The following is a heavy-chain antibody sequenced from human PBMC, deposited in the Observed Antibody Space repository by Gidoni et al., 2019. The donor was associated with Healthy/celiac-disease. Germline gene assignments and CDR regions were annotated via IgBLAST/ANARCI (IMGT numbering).Heavy chain of an antibody. D-gene: IGHD6-19*01. J-gene: IGHJ2*01. V-gene: IGHV4-34*01. CDR1: GGPFSGYY. Sequence: QAQLQQWGAGRLKPAETLSLTCAVDGGPFSGYYGSSIRRPPGQGLEWIGEIKHSGSTNYNPTLRSRVTISEYTSKIHLSLKLRSVTAADTDVYYGARGPPPSEQWLVHDWYFDLWGRGTLVTVSS. CDR2: IKHSGST. CDR3: ARGPPPSEQWLVHDWYFDL.